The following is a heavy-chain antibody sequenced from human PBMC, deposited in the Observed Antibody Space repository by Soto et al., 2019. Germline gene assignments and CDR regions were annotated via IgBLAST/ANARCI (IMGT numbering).Heavy chain of an antibody. Sequence: EASVKGSCKASGYTFTGYYMHWVRQAPGQGLEWMGWINPNSGGTNYAQKFQGWVTMTRDTSISTAYMELSRLRSDDTAVYYCARELAPGYYDSSGYNDAFDIWGQGTMVTVSS. D-gene: IGHD3-22*01. CDR1: GYTFTGYY. V-gene: IGHV1-2*04. CDR2: INPNSGGT. J-gene: IGHJ3*02. CDR3: ARELAPGYYDSSGYNDAFDI.